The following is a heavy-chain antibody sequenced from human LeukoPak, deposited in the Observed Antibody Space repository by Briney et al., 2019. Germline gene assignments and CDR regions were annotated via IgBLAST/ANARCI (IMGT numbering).Heavy chain of an antibody. CDR2: ISSSGSNT. D-gene: IGHD1-26*01. CDR3: ARDYYGTVDY. V-gene: IGHV3-23*01. CDR1: EFTYG. J-gene: IGHJ4*02. Sequence: GGSLRLSCAASEFTYGMNWVRQAPGKGLECVSAISSSGSNTYYADSVKGRFTISRDNSKNTLYLQMNSLRDEDTAVYYCARDYYGTVDYWGQGTLVTVSS.